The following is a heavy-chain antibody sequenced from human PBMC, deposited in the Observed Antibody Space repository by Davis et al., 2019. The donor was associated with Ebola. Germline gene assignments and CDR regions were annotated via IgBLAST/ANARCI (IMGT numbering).Heavy chain of an antibody. V-gene: IGHV3-7*01. CDR2: IKQDGSEK. D-gene: IGHD3-9*01. CDR1: GFTFSSYW. CDR3: AKEDYDILTGKYYYYGMDV. Sequence: GESLKISCAASGFTFSSYWMSWVRQAPGKGLEWVANIKQDGSEKYYVDSVKGRFTISRDNSKNTLYLQMNSLRAEDTAVYYCAKEDYDILTGKYYYYGMDVWGQGTTVTVSS. J-gene: IGHJ6*02.